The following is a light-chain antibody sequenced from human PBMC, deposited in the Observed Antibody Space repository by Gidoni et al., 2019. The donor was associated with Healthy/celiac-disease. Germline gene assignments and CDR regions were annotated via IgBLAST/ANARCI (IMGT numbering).Light chain of an antibody. CDR1: QSISSY. V-gene: IGKV1-39*01. CDR3: QQSYSTPWT. Sequence: IQMTQSPSSLSASVGDRVTITCRASQSISSYLNWYQQKPGKAPKLLIYAASSLQSGVPSRFSGSGSGTDFTLTISSLQPEDFETYYCQQSYSTPWTFGQXTKVEIK. CDR2: AAS. J-gene: IGKJ1*01.